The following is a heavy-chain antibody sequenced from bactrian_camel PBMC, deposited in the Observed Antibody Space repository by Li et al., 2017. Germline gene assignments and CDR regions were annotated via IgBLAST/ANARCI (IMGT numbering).Heavy chain of an antibody. D-gene: IGHD1*01. CDR2: IWTEDGTS. J-gene: IGHJ4*01. V-gene: IGHV3S19*01. Sequence: QLVESGGGLVQPGGSLTLSCATSGFSWGGGLIDWVRQVPGKGLEWVSSIWTEDGTSYTADSVKDRFTISRDNAKNTLYLQLNSLKSEDTATYYCAIGRLGESGLTGQGTQVTVS. CDR1: GFSWGGGL.